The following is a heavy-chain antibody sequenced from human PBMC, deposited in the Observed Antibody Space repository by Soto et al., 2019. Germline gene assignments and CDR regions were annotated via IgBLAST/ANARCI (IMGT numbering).Heavy chain of an antibody. CDR3: ASPQHSSGWYPDAFDI. V-gene: IGHV1-69*02. CDR1: GGTFSSYT. CDR2: IIPILGIA. Sequence: GASVKVSCKASGGTFSSYTISWVRQAPGQGLEWMGRIIPILGIANYAQKFQGRVTITADKSTSTAYMELSSLRSEDTAVYYCASPQHSSGWYPDAFDIWGQGTMVT. D-gene: IGHD6-19*01. J-gene: IGHJ3*02.